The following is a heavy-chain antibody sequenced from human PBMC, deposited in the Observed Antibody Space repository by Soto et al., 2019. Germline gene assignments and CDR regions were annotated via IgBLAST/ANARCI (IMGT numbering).Heavy chain of an antibody. CDR2: ISSNGGST. V-gene: IGHV3-64*01. D-gene: IGHD4-17*01. CDR3: ARDPEHGDYGYYVEDI. J-gene: IGHJ3*02. CDR1: GLTFSSYA. Sequence: EVQLVESGGGWVQPGGSLRLSCAASGLTFSSYARHWVRQAPGKGLEYVSAISSNGGSTYYANSVKGRFTISRDNSKNTLYLQMGSLRAEDMAVYYCARDPEHGDYGYYVEDIWGQGTMVTVSS.